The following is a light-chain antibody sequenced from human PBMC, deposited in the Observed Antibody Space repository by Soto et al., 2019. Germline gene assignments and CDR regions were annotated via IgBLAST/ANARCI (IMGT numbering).Light chain of an antibody. CDR2: KIN. CDR3: AVWDNNLSGVV. J-gene: IGLJ2*01. CDR1: NSNIGRNN. V-gene: IGLV1-47*01. Sequence: QSVLTQQPSASGTPGQRVTISCAGGNSNIGRNNVYWYQQLPGTAPKLLIYKINQRPSGVPDRCSGSKSGTSASLAISGLRSEDEADYYCAVWDNNLSGVVFGGGTKLTVL.